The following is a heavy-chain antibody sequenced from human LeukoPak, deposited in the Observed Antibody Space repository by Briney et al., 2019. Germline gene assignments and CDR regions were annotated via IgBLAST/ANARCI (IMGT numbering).Heavy chain of an antibody. CDR1: GYTFTSYG. D-gene: IGHD3-22*01. CDR3: ASRVGRYYDSSGYLGT. Sequence: GASVKVSCKASGYTFTSYGISWVRQAPGQGLEWMGWISAYNGNTNYAQKLQGRVTMTTDTSTSTAYMELRSLRSDDTAVYYCASRVGRYYDSSGYLGTWGQGTLVTVSS. V-gene: IGHV1-18*01. J-gene: IGHJ5*02. CDR2: ISAYNGNT.